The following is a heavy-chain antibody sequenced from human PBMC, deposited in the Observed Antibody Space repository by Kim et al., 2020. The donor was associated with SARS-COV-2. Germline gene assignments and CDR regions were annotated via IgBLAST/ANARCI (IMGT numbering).Heavy chain of an antibody. CDR1: GFSFSNYW. V-gene: IGHV3-7*01. J-gene: IGHJ6*02. CDR3: VRVQDWTGHYLNYYGMDV. CDR2: IKQDGSEK. Sequence: GGSLRLSCAASGFSFSNYWMSWVRQAPGKGLEWVANIKQDGSEKNYVDSVKGRFTISRDNAEKSLYLQMSSLRAEDTAVYYCVRVQDWTGHYLNYYGMDVWGQGATVTVSS. D-gene: IGHD3-3*01.